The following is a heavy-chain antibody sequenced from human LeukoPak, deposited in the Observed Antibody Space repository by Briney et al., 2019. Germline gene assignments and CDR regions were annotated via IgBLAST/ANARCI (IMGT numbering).Heavy chain of an antibody. CDR3: AKDPFGPNWYFDL. D-gene: IGHD3/OR15-3a*01. Sequence: GGSLRLSCAASGFTFSSYSMNWVRQAPGKGLEWVSSISSSSSYIYYADSVKGRFTISRDNSKNTLYLQLNILRVEDTAVYYCAKDPFGPNWYFDLWGRGTLVAVSS. CDR1: GFTFSSYS. J-gene: IGHJ2*01. CDR2: ISSSSSYI. V-gene: IGHV3-21*04.